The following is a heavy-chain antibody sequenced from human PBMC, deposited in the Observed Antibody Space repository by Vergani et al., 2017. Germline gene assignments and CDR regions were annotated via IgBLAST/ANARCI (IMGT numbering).Heavy chain of an antibody. J-gene: IGHJ6*02. D-gene: IGHD2-15*01. CDR1: GYTFTSYG. CDR3: AREVYCSVGSCYSAGYDYYYGMDV. Sequence: QVQLVQSGAEVKKPGASVKVSCKASGYTFTSYGISWVRQAPGQGLEWMGWISAYNGNTNYAQKLQGRVTMTTDTSTSTAYMVLRSLRSDDTAVYYCAREVYCSVGSCYSAGYDYYYGMDVWGQGTTVTVSS. V-gene: IGHV1-18*01. CDR2: ISAYNGNT.